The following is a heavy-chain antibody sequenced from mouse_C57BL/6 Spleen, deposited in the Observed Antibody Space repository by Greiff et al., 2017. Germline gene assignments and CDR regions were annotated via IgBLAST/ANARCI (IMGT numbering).Heavy chain of an antibody. D-gene: IGHD2-4*01. J-gene: IGHJ2*01. CDR1: GYTFTDYY. CDR2: INPNNGGT. Sequence: EVQLQQSGPELVKPGASVKISCKASGYTFTDYYMNWVKQSHGKSLEWIGDINPNNGGTSYNQKFKGKATLTVDKSSSTAYMELRSLTSEDSAVYYCARGGGYDYPPFDYWGQGTTLTVSS. V-gene: IGHV1-26*01. CDR3: ARGGGYDYPPFDY.